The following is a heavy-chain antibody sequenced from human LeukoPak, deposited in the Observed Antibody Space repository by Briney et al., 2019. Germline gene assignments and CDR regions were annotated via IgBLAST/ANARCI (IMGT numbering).Heavy chain of an antibody. D-gene: IGHD3-3*01. CDR2: ISHSGRT. J-gene: IGHJ6*03. V-gene: IGHV4-59*01. CDR3: ARVAIHEDFWSGYYTYYYYMDV. CDR1: GGSITRYY. Sequence: SETLSLTCSVSGGSITRYYWTWIRQPPGKGLEWIGYISHSGRTNFNPSLKSRVTISTDTSKSSFSLRLSSVTAADTAVYYCARVAIHEDFWSGYYTYYYYMDVWGKGTTDTVSS.